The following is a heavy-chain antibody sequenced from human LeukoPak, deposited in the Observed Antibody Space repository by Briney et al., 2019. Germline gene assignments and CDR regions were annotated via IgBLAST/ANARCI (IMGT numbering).Heavy chain of an antibody. CDR3: ARRDSSGYYSVYYFDS. D-gene: IGHD3-22*01. Sequence: PGGSLRLSCAASGFTLSDYYMSWIRQAPGKGLEWVSDMTGSGTTTHYADSVKGRFTISRDNAKNSLYLQMNSLRAEDTAVYYCARRDSSGYYSVYYFDSWGQGTLVTVSS. CDR1: GFTLSDYY. CDR2: MTGSGTTT. J-gene: IGHJ4*02. V-gene: IGHV3-11*04.